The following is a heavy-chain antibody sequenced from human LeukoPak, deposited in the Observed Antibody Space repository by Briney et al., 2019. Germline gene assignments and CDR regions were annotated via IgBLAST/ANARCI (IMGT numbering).Heavy chain of an antibody. D-gene: IGHD3-3*01. CDR3: ARGKDDYDFWSGYPH. V-gene: IGHV4-34*01. CDR2: SNDSGST. J-gene: IGHJ4*02. Sequence: PSETLSLTCAVYGGSISGHYWSWIRQPPGRGLEWIGESNDSGSTNYTPSLKSRVTIPLDTSKNQFSLRLRSVTAADTAVYYCARGKDDYDFWSGYPHWGQGTLVTVSS. CDR1: GGSISGHY.